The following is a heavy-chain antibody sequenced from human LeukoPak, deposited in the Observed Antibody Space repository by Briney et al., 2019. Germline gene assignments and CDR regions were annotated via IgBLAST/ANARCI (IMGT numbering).Heavy chain of an antibody. CDR3: ATDSGSSRIFDY. V-gene: IGHV1-24*01. CDR2: FDPEDGET. Sequence: ASVKVSCKVSGYTLTELSMHWVRQAPGKGLEWMGGFDPEDGETIYAQKFQGRVTMTEDTSTDTACMELSSLRSEDTAVYYCATDSGSSRIFDYWGQGTLVTVSS. D-gene: IGHD1-26*01. CDR1: GYTLTELS. J-gene: IGHJ4*02.